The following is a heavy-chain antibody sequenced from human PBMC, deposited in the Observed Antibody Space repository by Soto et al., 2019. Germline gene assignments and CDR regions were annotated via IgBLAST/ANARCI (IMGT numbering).Heavy chain of an antibody. J-gene: IGHJ5*02. Sequence: QVQLVQSGAEVKKPGASVKVSCKASGYTFTSYGISWVRQAPGQGLEWMGWISAYNGNTNYAQKLQGRVTMTTDTSTSTAYMELRILRSDDTAVYYCAREDGYCSSTSCDTGVINWFDPWGQGTLVTVSS. CDR3: AREDGYCSSTSCDTGVINWFDP. CDR2: ISAYNGNT. V-gene: IGHV1-18*01. CDR1: GYTFTSYG. D-gene: IGHD2-2*02.